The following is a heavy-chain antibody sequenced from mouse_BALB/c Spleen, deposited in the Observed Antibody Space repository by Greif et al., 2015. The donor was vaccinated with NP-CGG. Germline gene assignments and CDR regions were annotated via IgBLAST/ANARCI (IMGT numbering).Heavy chain of an antibody. J-gene: IGHJ2*01. CDR2: IDPANGNT. Sequence: EVQLQQSGAELVKPGASVKLSCTASGFNIKDTYMHWVKQRPEQGLEWIGRIDPANGNTKYDPKFQGKATITADTSSNTAYLQLSSLTSEDTAVYYCAREEIYYGNWDYWGQGTTLTVSS. CDR1: GFNIKDTY. V-gene: IGHV14-3*02. CDR3: AREEIYYGNWDY. D-gene: IGHD2-1*01.